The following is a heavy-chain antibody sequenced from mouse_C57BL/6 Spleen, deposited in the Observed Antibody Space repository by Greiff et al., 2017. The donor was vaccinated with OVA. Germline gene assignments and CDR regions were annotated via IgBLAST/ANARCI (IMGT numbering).Heavy chain of an antibody. Sequence: VHLVESGPGLVQPSQSLSITCTVSGFSLTSYGVHWVRQSPGKGLEWLGVIWSGGSTDYNAAFISRLSISKDNSKSQVFFKMNSLQADDTAIYYCARKAITTVVAPDAMDYWGQGTSVTVSS. D-gene: IGHD1-1*01. CDR1: GFSLTSYG. V-gene: IGHV2-2*01. CDR3: ARKAITTVVAPDAMDY. CDR2: IWSGGST. J-gene: IGHJ4*01.